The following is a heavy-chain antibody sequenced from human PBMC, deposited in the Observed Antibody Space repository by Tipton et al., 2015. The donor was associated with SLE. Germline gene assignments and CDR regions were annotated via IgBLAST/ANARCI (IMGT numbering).Heavy chain of an antibody. J-gene: IGHJ2*01. CDR2: IYHSGTT. V-gene: IGHV4-38-2*01. Sequence: TLSLTCAVSGYSINNGYYWGWIRQPPGKGLEWIGSIYHSGTTYYNPSLKSRVTISVDRSKNQFSLRLSSVTAADTAVYYCARSGGDCCQDHWYFDLWGRGTLVTVSS. D-gene: IGHD2-21*02. CDR3: ARSGGDCCQDHWYFDL. CDR1: GYSINNGYY.